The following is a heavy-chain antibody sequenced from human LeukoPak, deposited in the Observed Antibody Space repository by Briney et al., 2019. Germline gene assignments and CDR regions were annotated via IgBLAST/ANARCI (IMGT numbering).Heavy chain of an antibody. CDR2: INPNSGGT. J-gene: IGHJ4*02. D-gene: IGHD2-15*01. V-gene: IGHV1-2*02. CDR3: ARDWCSGGSCSGAFDY. CDR1: GYTFTGYY. Sequence: ASVKVSCEASGYTFTGYYMHWVRQAPGQGLEWMGWINPNSGGTNYAQKFQGRVTMTRDTSISTAYMELSRLRSDDTAVYYCARDWCSGGSCSGAFDYWGQGTLVTVSS.